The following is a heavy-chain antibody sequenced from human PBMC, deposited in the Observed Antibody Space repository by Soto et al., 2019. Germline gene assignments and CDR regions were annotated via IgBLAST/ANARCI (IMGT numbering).Heavy chain of an antibody. V-gene: IGHV3-48*03. J-gene: IGHJ5*02. CDR1: GFTFSSYE. D-gene: IGHD6-6*01. CDR2: ISSSGSTI. CDR3: AKDLTRQLAYWLDP. Sequence: GSLRLSCAASGFTFSSYEMNWVRQAPGKGLEWVSYISSSGSTIYYADSVKGRFTISRDNAKNSLYLQMNSLTSDDTALYYCAKDLTRQLAYWLDPWGQGTQVTVSS.